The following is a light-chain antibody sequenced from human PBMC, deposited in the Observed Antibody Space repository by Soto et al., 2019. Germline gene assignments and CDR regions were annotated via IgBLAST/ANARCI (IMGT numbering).Light chain of an antibody. CDR2: KAS. CDR3: QQYSNYPYT. Sequence: DIQMTQSPSTLSASVGDRVTITCRASQSISSWLAWYHQKLGKAPKLLIYKASSLETGVPLRFSGSGSGTEFTLTISSLQPDDVASYYCQQYSNYPYTCGQGTKLDIK. J-gene: IGKJ2*01. CDR1: QSISSW. V-gene: IGKV1-5*03.